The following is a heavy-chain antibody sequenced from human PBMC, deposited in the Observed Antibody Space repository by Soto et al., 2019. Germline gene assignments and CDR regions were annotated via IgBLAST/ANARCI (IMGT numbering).Heavy chain of an antibody. CDR1: GGSISSYY. CDR2: IYYSGST. Sequence: PSETLSLTCTVSGGSISSYYWSWIRQPPGKGLEWIGYIYYSGSTNYNPSLKSRVTISVDTSKNQFSLKLSSVTAADTAVYYCARDRVAAAGYYYYGMDVWGQGTKVTVSS. J-gene: IGHJ6*02. V-gene: IGHV4-59*01. CDR3: ARDRVAAAGYYYYGMDV. D-gene: IGHD6-13*01.